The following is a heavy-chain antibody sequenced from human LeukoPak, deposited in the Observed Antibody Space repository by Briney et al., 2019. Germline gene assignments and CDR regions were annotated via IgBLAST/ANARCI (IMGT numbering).Heavy chain of an antibody. J-gene: IGHJ6*03. CDR1: GFAFSSYA. D-gene: IGHD2/OR15-2a*01. CDR2: ISGSGGST. CDR3: AKDRTRALIGIMDV. Sequence: GGSLRLSCAASGFAFSSYAMSLVRQAPGKGLEWVSAISGSGGSTYYADSVKGRFTISRDNSKNTLYLQMNSLRAEDTAVYYCAKDRTRALIGIMDVWGKGTTLTVSS. V-gene: IGHV3-23*01.